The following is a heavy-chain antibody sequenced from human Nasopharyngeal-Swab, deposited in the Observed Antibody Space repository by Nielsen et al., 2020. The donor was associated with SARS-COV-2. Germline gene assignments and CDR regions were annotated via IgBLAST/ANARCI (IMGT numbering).Heavy chain of an antibody. D-gene: IGHD3-3*01. J-gene: IGHJ6*02. CDR3: ARDGLDYDFWSAYFMDV. CDR1: GFTFTNYN. V-gene: IGHV3-21*01. CDR2: ISSSSSYI. Sequence: LSLTCAASGFTFTNYNFNWVRPAPGKGLEWVSSISSSSSYIYYADSVKGRFTISRDNAKNSLYLQMNSLRAEDTAMYYCARDGLDYDFWSAYFMDVWGQGTTVTVSS.